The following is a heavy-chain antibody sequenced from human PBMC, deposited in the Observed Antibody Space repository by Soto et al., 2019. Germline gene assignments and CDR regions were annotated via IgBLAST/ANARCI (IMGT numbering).Heavy chain of an antibody. CDR3: ARQDYYGMDV. J-gene: IGHJ6*02. CDR1: GPSIHSTSYY. CDR2: IYYSGST. V-gene: IGHV4-39*01. Sequence: SETLSLTCTVSGPSIHSTSYYWGWIRQPPGKGLEWIGSIYYSGSTYYNPSLKSRVTISVDTSKNQFSLKLSSVTAADTAVYYCARQDYYGMDVWGQGTTVT.